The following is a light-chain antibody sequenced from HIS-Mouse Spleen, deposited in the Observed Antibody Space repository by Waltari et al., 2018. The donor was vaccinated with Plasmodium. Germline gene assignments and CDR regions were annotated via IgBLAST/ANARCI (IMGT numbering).Light chain of an antibody. CDR3: QQYNNWPPYT. Sequence: EIVMTQSPATLSVSPGERATLSCRASQSVSSNLAWYQQKPGQAPRLLIYGASTRASGIPARFSCSGSGTEFTLTISSMQSEGFAVYYCQQYNNWPPYTFGQGTKLEIK. J-gene: IGKJ2*01. CDR1: QSVSSN. CDR2: GAS. V-gene: IGKV3-15*01.